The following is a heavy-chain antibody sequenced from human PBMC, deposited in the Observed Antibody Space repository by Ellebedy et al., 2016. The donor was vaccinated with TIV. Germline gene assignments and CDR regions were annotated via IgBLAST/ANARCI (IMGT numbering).Heavy chain of an antibody. V-gene: IGHV3-74*01. D-gene: IGHD3-16*01. CDR3: AGPGGGNTLDY. J-gene: IGHJ4*02. CDR2: ISPDGTST. CDR1: GFTFSNYW. Sequence: GESLKISCAASGFTFSNYWMHWVRQDPGKGLVWVSRISPDGTSTTYADSVKGRFTISRDNAKNTLYLHMTSLRADDSAVYVCAGPGGGNTLDYWGQGTLVTVSS.